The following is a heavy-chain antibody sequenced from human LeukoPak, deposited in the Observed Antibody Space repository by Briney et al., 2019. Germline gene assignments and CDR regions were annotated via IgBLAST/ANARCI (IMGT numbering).Heavy chain of an antibody. Sequence: SVKVSCKASGGRFSTYAITWLRQAPGQGLEWTGRVFPIFDMANYAQKFQGRVTITADKSTPTAYMELSSLRSDDTAVYYCARDGGWLQTQNHYYYHGMDVWGQGTTVTVSS. CDR3: ARDGGWLQTQNHYYYHGMDV. D-gene: IGHD5-24*01. J-gene: IGHJ6*02. CDR1: GGRFSTYA. CDR2: VFPIFDMA. V-gene: IGHV1-69*04.